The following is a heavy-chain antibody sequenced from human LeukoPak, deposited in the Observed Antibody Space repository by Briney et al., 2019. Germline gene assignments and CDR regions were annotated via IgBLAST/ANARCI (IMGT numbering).Heavy chain of an antibody. V-gene: IGHV4-34*01. CDR3: ARTRGWARQYFQH. D-gene: IGHD6-19*01. CDR1: GGSFSGYY. J-gene: IGHJ1*01. CDR2: INHSGST. Sequence: SETLSLTCAVYGGSFSGYYWSWIRQPPGKGLEWIGEINHSGSTNYNPSLKSRVTISVDTSKNQFSLKLSSVTAADTAVYYCARTRGWARQYFQHWGQGTLVTVSS.